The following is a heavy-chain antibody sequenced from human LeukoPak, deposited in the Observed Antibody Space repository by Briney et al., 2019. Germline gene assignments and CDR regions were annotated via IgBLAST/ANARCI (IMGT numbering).Heavy chain of an antibody. J-gene: IGHJ6*02. CDR3: AKLTGEWLQYYYYGMDV. CDR2: ISGSGGST. V-gene: IGHV3-23*01. D-gene: IGHD3-3*01. Sequence: GGSLRLSCAASGFTFSSYAMSWVRQAPGKGLEWVSAISGSGGSTYYADSVKGRFTISRDNSKNTLYLQMNSLRAEDTAVYYCAKLTGEWLQYYYYGMDVWGQGTTVTVSS. CDR1: GFTFSSYA.